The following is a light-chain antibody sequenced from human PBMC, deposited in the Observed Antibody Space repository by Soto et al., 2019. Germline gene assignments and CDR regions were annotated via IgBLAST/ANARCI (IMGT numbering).Light chain of an antibody. CDR3: AAWDASLSACV. CDR1: SSDDGAYNY. V-gene: IGLV2-11*01. CDR2: DGS. J-gene: IGLJ1*01. Sequence: QSALTQPRSVSDSPGQSVTISCSRTSSDDGAYNYVSWYQQHPGNAPKLMINDGSIRPSGVPDRFSGARSGTSASLAIVGLRSEDEAIYYCAAWDASLSACVFGNGTKVTVL.